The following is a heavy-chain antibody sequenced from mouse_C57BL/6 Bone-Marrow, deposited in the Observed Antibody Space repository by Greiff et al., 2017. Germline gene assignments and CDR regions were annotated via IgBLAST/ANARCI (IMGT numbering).Heavy chain of an antibody. CDR2: INPSNGGT. Sequence: QVQLQQPGTELVKPGASVKLSCKASGYTFTSYWMHWVKQRPGQGLEWIGNINPSNGGTNYNEKFKSKATLTVDKSSSTAYMQRSSLTSEDSAVYYCARGRLLREYFDYWGQGTTLTVSS. J-gene: IGHJ2*01. CDR1: GYTFTSYW. V-gene: IGHV1-53*01. CDR3: ARGRLLREYFDY. D-gene: IGHD2-3*01.